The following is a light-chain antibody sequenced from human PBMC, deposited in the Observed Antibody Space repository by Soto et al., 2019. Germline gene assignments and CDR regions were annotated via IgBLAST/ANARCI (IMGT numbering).Light chain of an antibody. Sequence: DILMTQSPSSVSASVGDRVTITCRASQGIGTWLAWYQQKPGKAPNLLINVASSRQSGVPSRFSASGSGTDFTPTISSLQPEDFATNYCQHPNSFPCTLGPGTKVDIK. V-gene: IGKV1-12*01. CDR3: QHPNSFPCT. J-gene: IGKJ3*01. CDR2: VAS. CDR1: QGIGTW.